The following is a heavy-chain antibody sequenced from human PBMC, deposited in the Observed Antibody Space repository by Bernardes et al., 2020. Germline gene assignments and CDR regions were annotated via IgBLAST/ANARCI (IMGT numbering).Heavy chain of an antibody. J-gene: IGHJ3*02. Sequence: ETLSLTCTVSGGSISSSSYYWGWIRQPPGKGLEWIGSIYYSGSTYYNPSLKSRVTISVDTSKNQFSLKLSSVTAADTAVYYCARHGSGDYGDAFDIWGQGTMVTVSS. CDR3: ARHGSGDYGDAFDI. CDR2: IYYSGST. D-gene: IGHD4-17*01. CDR1: GGSISSSSYY. V-gene: IGHV4-39*01.